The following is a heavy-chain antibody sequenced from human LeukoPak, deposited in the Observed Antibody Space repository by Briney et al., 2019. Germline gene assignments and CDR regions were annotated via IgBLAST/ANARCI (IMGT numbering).Heavy chain of an antibody. CDR3: ARRVGAFYFDY. Sequence: TGGSLRLSCAASGFTVSSNYMSWVRQAPGKGLEWVSVIYSGGSTYYAESVKGRFTISRDNSKNTLYLQMNSLRAEDTAVYYCARRVGAFYFDYWGQGTLVTVSS. J-gene: IGHJ4*02. CDR1: GFTVSSNY. CDR2: IYSGGST. V-gene: IGHV3-66*02. D-gene: IGHD1-26*01.